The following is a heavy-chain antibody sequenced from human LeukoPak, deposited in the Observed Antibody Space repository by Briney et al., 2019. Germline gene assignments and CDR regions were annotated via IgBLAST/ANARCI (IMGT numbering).Heavy chain of an antibody. V-gene: IGHV3-43*02. Sequence: GGSLRLSCAASGFTFDDYAMHWVRQAPGKGLEWVSLISGDGGSTYCADSVKGRFTISRDNSKNSLYLQMNSLRTEDTALYYCAKDPTDSAAAPGLGIDYWGQGTLVAVSS. CDR1: GFTFDDYA. J-gene: IGHJ4*02. D-gene: IGHD6-13*01. CDR2: ISGDGGST. CDR3: AKDPTDSAAAPGLGIDY.